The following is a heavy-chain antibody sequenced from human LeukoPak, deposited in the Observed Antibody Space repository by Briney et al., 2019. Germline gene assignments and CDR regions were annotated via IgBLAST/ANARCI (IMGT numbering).Heavy chain of an antibody. CDR3: ARPGEPDLAGYILH. CDR1: GYSFSSYW. Sequence: HGESLKISCKASGYSFSSYWIAWVRQIPGQGLELIGVVYPADSDTRYSRSFQGQVTMSDDKSIRTAYLQWNNLKASDTAMYYYARPGEPDLAGYILHWGQGTLVTVSS. V-gene: IGHV5-51*01. D-gene: IGHD2-21*01. J-gene: IGHJ1*01. CDR2: VYPADSDT.